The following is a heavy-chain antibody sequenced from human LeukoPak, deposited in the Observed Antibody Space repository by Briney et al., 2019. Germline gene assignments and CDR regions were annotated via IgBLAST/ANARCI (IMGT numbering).Heavy chain of an antibody. D-gene: IGHD1-26*01. V-gene: IGHV3-23*01. CDR2: ISGSGGST. CDR3: AKPRSGSYDFDY. CDR1: GFTISSYA. J-gene: IGHJ4*02. Sequence: GGSLRLSCAASGFTISSYAMSWVRQAPGKGLEWVSAISGSGGSTYYADSVKGRFTISRDNSKNTLYLQMNSLRAEDTAVYYYAKPRSGSYDFDYWGQGTLVTVSS.